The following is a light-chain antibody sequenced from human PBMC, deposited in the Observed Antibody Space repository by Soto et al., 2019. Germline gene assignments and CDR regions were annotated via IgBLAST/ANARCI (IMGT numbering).Light chain of an antibody. Sequence: QSVVTQPASVSGCPGQSITISCTGTISDIGGYNFISWYQHHPGKAPKLVIYDVNNRPSGISYRFSGSKSGNTASLTISGLQAEDEADYYCASYTRTTTLVFGAGTKVTVL. J-gene: IGLJ1*01. CDR3: ASYTRTTTLV. CDR2: DVN. CDR1: ISDIGGYNF. V-gene: IGLV2-14*01.